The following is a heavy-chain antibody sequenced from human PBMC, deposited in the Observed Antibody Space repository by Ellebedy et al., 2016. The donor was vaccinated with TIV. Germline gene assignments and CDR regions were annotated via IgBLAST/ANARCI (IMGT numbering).Heavy chain of an antibody. CDR2: MNLMSGHT. V-gene: IGHV1-8*01. D-gene: IGHD4-11*01. CDR1: GYTFTNYD. CDR3: TRGGTMGDYRIFDS. J-gene: IGHJ5*01. Sequence: AASVKVSCKASGYTFTNYDIHWVRQASGQGLEWMGWMNLMSGHTGHAQQFQGRVTMTRNTPINTAYLTLTSLRSDDTAVYFSTRGGTMGDYRIFDSWGHGTLVIVSS.